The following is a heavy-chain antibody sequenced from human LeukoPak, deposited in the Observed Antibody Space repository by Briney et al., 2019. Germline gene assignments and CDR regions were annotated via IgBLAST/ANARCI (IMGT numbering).Heavy chain of an antibody. Sequence: GGSLRLSCAASGFTFSSYAMHWVRQAPGKGREGGAVISYDGSNKYYADSVKGRFTISRDNSKNTLYLQMNSLRAEDTAVYYCATPLDGYNPGFDYWGQGTLVTVSS. CDR2: ISYDGSNK. CDR1: GFTFSSYA. D-gene: IGHD5-24*01. V-gene: IGHV3-30-3*01. CDR3: ATPLDGYNPGFDY. J-gene: IGHJ4*02.